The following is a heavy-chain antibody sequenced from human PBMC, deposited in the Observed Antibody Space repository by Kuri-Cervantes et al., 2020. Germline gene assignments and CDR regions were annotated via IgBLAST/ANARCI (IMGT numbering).Heavy chain of an antibody. CDR3: ARSYDSSGYYFYYYYYMDV. CDR2: ISAYNGNT. CDR1: GGTFSSYA. Sequence: ASVKVSCKASGGTFSSYAISWVRQAPGRGLEWMGWISAYNGNTNYAQKLQGRVTMTTDTSTSTAYMELRSLRSDDTAVYYCARSYDSSGYYFYYYYYMDVWGKGTTVTVSS. J-gene: IGHJ6*03. V-gene: IGHV1-18*01. D-gene: IGHD3-22*01.